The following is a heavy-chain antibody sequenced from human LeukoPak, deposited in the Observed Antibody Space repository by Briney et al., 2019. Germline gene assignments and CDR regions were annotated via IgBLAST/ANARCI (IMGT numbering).Heavy chain of an antibody. V-gene: IGHV3-74*01. CDR3: ARDPTVPRGMDV. J-gene: IGHJ6*02. D-gene: IGHD4-17*01. Sequence: PGGSLRLSCATSGFTFSAYWMHWVRQAPGKGLVWVSRVYTDGGRTSYADSVEGRVTISRDNAKSTLYLQMNSLRDEDTAVYYCARDPTVPRGMDVWGQGTTVTVSS. CDR2: VYTDGGRT. CDR1: GFTFSAYW.